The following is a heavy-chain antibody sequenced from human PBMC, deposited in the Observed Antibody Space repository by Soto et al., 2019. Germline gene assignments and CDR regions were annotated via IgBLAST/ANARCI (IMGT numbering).Heavy chain of an antibody. D-gene: IGHD2-21*01. CDR1: GFTFSSYA. CDR3: ARRRDDWCWGQVGCIDAFDI. J-gene: IGHJ3*02. Sequence: GGSLRLSCAASGFTFSSYAMHWVRQAPGKGLEWVAVISYDGSNKYYADSVKGRFTITRDNSKNTLYLQMNSLRAEDTAVYYCARRRDDWCWGQVGCIDAFDIWGQGTMVTVSS. V-gene: IGHV3-30-3*01. CDR2: ISYDGSNK.